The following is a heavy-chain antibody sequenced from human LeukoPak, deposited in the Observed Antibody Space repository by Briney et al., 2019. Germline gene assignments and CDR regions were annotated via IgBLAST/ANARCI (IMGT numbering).Heavy chain of an antibody. D-gene: IGHD3-10*02. J-gene: IGHJ3*02. CDR1: GFTFDDYA. Sequence: GGSLRLSCAASGFTFDDYAMHWVRQAPGKGLEWVSGISWNSGSIGYADSVKGRFTISRDNAKNSLYLQMNSLRAEDMALYYCAKDICTDPEGAFDIWGQGTMVTVSS. CDR2: ISWNSGSI. V-gene: IGHV3-9*03. CDR3: AKDICTDPEGAFDI.